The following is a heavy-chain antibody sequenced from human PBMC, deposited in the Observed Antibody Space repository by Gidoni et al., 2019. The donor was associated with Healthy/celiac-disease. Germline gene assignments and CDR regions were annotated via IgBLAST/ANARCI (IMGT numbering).Heavy chain of an antibody. Sequence: QVQLVQSGAEVKKPGAAVKVSCKASGYTFTGYYMHWVRQAPGQGLEWMGWINPNSGGTNYAQKFQGRVTMTRDTSISTAYMELSRLRSDDTAVYYCARGDMITFGGVIAIFDYWGQGTLVTVSS. CDR1: GYTFTGYY. CDR3: ARGDMITFGGVIAIFDY. V-gene: IGHV1-2*02. J-gene: IGHJ4*02. CDR2: INPNSGGT. D-gene: IGHD3-16*02.